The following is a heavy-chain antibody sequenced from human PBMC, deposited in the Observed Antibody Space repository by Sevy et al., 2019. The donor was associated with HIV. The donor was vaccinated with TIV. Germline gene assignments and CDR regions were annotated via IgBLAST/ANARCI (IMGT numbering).Heavy chain of an antibody. J-gene: IGHJ4*02. CDR3: TRWKAAQSIFDY. V-gene: IGHV3-49*04. CDR1: GFTFGDYC. D-gene: IGHD6-13*01. CDR2: LKSDVYGGTV. Sequence: SLRLSCTASGFTFGDYCMSWVRQAPGKGLEWVAFLKSDVYGGTVDHAASVRGRFVISRDDSKTIAYLQMNDLKTEVTGVYYCTRWKAAQSIFDYWGQGALVTVSS.